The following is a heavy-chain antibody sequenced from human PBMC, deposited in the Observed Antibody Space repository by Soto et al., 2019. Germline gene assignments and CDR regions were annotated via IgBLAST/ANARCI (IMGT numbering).Heavy chain of an antibody. CDR1: GYSFAGYW. D-gene: IGHD3-22*01. Sequence: GESLKISCKGAGYSFAGYWITWVRQKPGKGLEWMGRIDPSDSQTYYSPSFRGHVTISVTKSITTVFLQWSSLRASDTAMYYCARQIYDSDTGPNFQYYFDSWGQGTPVTVS. V-gene: IGHV5-10-1*01. CDR3: ARQIYDSDTGPNFQYYFDS. CDR2: IDPSDSQT. J-gene: IGHJ4*02.